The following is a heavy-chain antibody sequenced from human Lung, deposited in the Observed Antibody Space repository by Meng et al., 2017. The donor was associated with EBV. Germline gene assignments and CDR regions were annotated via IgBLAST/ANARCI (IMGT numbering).Heavy chain of an antibody. CDR2: IDYSGST. Sequence: QLQESAPGQVKPSGALSLTCTVSVDSINSFYYWAWLRQPPGRGLEWIAYIDYSGSTYYNPSLKSRVTISVDTSKNQFSLKLNSVTAADTAVYYCARDIAEADYFDFWGQGTLVTVSS. D-gene: IGHD6-19*01. CDR1: VDSINSFYY. J-gene: IGHJ4*02. CDR3: ARDIAEADYFDF. V-gene: IGHV4-38-2*02.